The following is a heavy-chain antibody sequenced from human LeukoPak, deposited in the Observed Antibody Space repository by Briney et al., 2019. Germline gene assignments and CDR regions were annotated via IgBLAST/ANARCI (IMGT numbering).Heavy chain of an antibody. V-gene: IGHV1-69*01. D-gene: IGHD2-15*01. CDR1: GGTFSSYA. Sequence: SVKVSCKASGGTFSSYAISWVRQAPGQGLEWMGGIIPIFGTANYAQEFQGRVTITADESTSTAYMELSSLRSEDTAVYYCARHRALGQIPRTPYYYYGMDVWGQGTTVTVSS. CDR2: IIPIFGTA. CDR3: ARHRALGQIPRTPYYYYGMDV. J-gene: IGHJ6*02.